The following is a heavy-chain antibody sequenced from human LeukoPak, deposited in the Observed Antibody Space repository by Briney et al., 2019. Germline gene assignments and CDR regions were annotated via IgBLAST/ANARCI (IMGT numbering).Heavy chain of an antibody. J-gene: IGHJ4*02. CDR2: INPNSGGT. V-gene: IGHV1-2*06. CDR3: ASLGRYCSGGSCYLYFDY. CDR1: GYTFTGYY. D-gene: IGHD2-15*01. Sequence: ASVKVSCKAPGYTFTGYYMHWVRQAPGQGLEWMGRINPNSGGTNYAQKFQGRVTMTRDTSISTAYMELSRLRSDDTAVYYCASLGRYCSGGSCYLYFDYWGQGTLVTVSS.